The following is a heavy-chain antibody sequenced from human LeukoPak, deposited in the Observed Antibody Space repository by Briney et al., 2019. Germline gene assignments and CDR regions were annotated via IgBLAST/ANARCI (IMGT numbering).Heavy chain of an antibody. CDR2: IYTGDSDT. CDR1: GYTFTSFF. V-gene: IGHV5-51*01. J-gene: IGHJ4*02. CDR3: ARPITGAGTDLGY. Sequence: GESLKISCKATGYTFTSFFIGWVRQMPGQGLEWMGIIYTGDSDTRYSPSFQGQVTIPVDKSISTAYPQWRSLKASDTAIYYCARPITGAGTDLGYWGQGTLVTVSS. D-gene: IGHD6-13*01.